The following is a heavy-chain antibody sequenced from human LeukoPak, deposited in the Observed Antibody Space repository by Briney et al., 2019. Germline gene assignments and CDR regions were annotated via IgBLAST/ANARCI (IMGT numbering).Heavy chain of an antibody. CDR1: GFSISGYF. D-gene: IGHD3-10*01. J-gene: IGHJ4*02. CDR2: IYSSGSA. CDR3: ARNRYYYGSGSPYYFDS. Sequence: PSETLFLTCTVSGFSISGYFWSWIRQPPGRGLEWVGFIYSSGSANYNPSLESRVSISIDTSKNQFSLKLRSLTAADTAVYYCARNRYYYGSGSPYYFDSWGQGTLVTVSS. V-gene: IGHV4-4*09.